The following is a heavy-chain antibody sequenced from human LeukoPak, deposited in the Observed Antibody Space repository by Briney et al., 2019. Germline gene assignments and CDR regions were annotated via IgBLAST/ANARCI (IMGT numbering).Heavy chain of an antibody. CDR2: VSGADGTT. V-gene: IGHV3-23*01. CDR3: AKSRRQQLNY. Sequence: GGSLRLSCAASGFTFSAYGMSWVRQSPRKGLEWVSGVSGADGTTYYADSVKGRFTISRDNSKSTLYLQMNSLRAEDTAVYYCAKSRRQQLNYWGQGTLVTVSS. D-gene: IGHD6-13*01. CDR1: GFTFSAYG. J-gene: IGHJ4*02.